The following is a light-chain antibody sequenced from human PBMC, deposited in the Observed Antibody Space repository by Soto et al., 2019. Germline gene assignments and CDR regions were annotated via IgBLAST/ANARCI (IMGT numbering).Light chain of an antibody. CDR2: GAS. V-gene: IGKV3-20*01. Sequence: EIVLTQSPGTLSLSLGERATLSCRASQSVSSSYLAWYLQKPGQPPRLLIYGASSRATGIPDRFTGSGSGTDFTLTISGLEPEDSAVYYCQQYGSSLPWTFGQGTKVEIK. CDR3: QQYGSSLPWT. CDR1: QSVSSSY. J-gene: IGKJ1*01.